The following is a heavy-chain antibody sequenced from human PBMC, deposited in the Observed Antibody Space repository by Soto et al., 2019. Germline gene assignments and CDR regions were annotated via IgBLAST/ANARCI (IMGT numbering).Heavy chain of an antibody. CDR3: TTGILFGSRSSDYYYYMAV. CDR1: GFTFINVW. Sequence: RHSSTVVGFTFINVWMSWVSQAKGKGLERVGHIKSKTDGGTTDYAAPVKGRFTISRDDSKNTLYLQMNSLKTEDTAVYYCTTGILFGSRSSDYYYYMAVWGKGTTVTVSS. V-gene: IGHV3-15*01. J-gene: IGHJ6*03. D-gene: IGHD3-22*01. CDR2: IKSKTDGGTT.